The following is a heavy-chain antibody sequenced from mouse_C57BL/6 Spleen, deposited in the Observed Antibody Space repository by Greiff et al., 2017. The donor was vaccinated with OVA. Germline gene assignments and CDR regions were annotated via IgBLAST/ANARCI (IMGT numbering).Heavy chain of an antibody. D-gene: IGHD2-12*01. V-gene: IGHV1-82*01. CDR3: ARGGYHSFYAMDY. J-gene: IGHJ4*01. Sequence: VKLVESGPELVKPGASVKISCKASGYAFSSSWMNWVKQRPGKGLEWIGRIYPGDGDTNYNGKFKGKATLTADKSSSTAYMQLSSLTSEDSAVYFCARGGYHSFYAMDYWGQGTSVTVSS. CDR2: IYPGDGDT. CDR1: GYAFSSSW.